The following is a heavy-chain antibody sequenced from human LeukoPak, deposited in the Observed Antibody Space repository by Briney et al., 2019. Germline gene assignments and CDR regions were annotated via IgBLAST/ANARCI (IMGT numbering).Heavy chain of an antibody. CDR2: VHLDGRT. J-gene: IGHJ4*02. V-gene: IGHV4-4*02. Sequence: SETLSLTCGVSGGSVASTNWWTWVRQPPGKGLEGIGEVHLDGRTNYNPSLESRLTISVDLSENHISLKLTSVTAADTAVYYCAREGGFFRPLDYSGQGTLVTVSS. D-gene: IGHD3-3*01. CDR3: AREGGFFRPLDY. CDR1: GGSVASTNW.